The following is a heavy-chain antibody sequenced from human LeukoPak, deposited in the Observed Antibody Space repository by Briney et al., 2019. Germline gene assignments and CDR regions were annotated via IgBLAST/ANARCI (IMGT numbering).Heavy chain of an antibody. V-gene: IGHV1-18*01. D-gene: IGHD6-19*01. Sequence: ASVKVSCKASGYTFTSYGISWVRQAPGQGLEWMGWISAYNGNTNYAQKLQGRVTMTTDTSTSTAYMELRSLRSDDTAVYYCARLPQSGWYDNCYYYGMDVWGQGTTVTVSS. CDR1: GYTFTSYG. CDR3: ARLPQSGWYDNCYYYGMDV. CDR2: ISAYNGNT. J-gene: IGHJ6*02.